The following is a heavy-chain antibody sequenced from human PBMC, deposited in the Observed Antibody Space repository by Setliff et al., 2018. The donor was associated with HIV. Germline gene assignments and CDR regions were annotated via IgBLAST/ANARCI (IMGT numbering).Heavy chain of an antibody. CDR1: GFSLSNTRMG. V-gene: IGHV2-26*01. Sequence: SGPTLVNPTQTLTLTCTVSGFSLSNTRMGVSWIRQPPGKALEWLAHIFSNEEKSYSTSLKSRLTISSDTSKSQVVLIMTNMDPVDTATYYCARYSSDWYYDYFDYWGQGTLVTVSS. J-gene: IGHJ4*02. CDR2: IFSNEEK. CDR3: ARYSSDWYYDYFDY. D-gene: IGHD6-19*01.